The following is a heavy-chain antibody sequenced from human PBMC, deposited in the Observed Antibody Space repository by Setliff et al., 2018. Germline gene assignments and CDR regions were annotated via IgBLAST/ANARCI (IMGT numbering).Heavy chain of an antibody. J-gene: IGHJ2*01. CDR2: IYYSGTT. CDR3: ARHHAQYYSDSSGYFYEDWYFDL. CDR1: GGSISNYY. V-gene: IGHV4-59*08. D-gene: IGHD3-22*01. Sequence: SETLSLTCTVSGGSISNYYWSWIRQPPGKGLEWIGYIYYSGTTNSIPSLKSRVTISVDTSKNQFSLKLSSVTAADTAVYYCARHHAQYYSDSSGYFYEDWYFDLWGRGTLGTVSS.